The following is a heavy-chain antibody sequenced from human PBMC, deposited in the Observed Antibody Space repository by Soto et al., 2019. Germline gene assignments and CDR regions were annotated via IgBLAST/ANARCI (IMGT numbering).Heavy chain of an antibody. CDR3: ASGLCPRASFFD. CDR1: GYRFTNHG. V-gene: IGHV1-18*01. Sequence: QVQLVQSGAEVKKPGASVKVSCKASGYRFTNHGVSWVRQAPGQGLEWMGWISGHEGKTKYARKSQGRVTMTTATSTSTVSGAMTRLRYDDTALYFCASGLCPRASFFD. CDR2: ISGHEGKT. J-gene: IGHJ4*01.